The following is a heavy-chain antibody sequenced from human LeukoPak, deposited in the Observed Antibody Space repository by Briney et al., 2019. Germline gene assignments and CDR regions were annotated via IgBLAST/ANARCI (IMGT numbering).Heavy chain of an antibody. J-gene: IGHJ4*02. CDR2: ILCSGGST. CDR3: AKASGYSEN. Sequence: GGSLILSCAASGFTFSSYAMNWVRPAPGKGLEWVSAILCSGGSTYYADSVKGRFTISRDDSKNTLYLQMNSLRAEDTAVYYCAKASGYSENWGQGTLVPVS. CDR1: GFTFSSYA. V-gene: IGHV3-23*01. D-gene: IGHD5-18*01.